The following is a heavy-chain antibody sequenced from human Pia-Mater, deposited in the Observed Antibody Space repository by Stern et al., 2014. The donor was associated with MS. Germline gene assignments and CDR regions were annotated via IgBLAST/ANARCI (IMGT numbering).Heavy chain of an antibody. D-gene: IGHD6-19*01. Sequence: VQLVESGGEVKKPGASVKVSCKAFGYTFTSNKMHWVRQAPGQGLEWMGIINPGGGSTRYAQKLQGRVTMTRDTSTSTVYMELTSLRSEDTAVYSCARDNGGWSVDSWGQGTLVIVSS. CDR2: INPGGGST. V-gene: IGHV1-46*01. J-gene: IGHJ4*02. CDR3: ARDNGGWSVDS. CDR1: GYTFTSNK.